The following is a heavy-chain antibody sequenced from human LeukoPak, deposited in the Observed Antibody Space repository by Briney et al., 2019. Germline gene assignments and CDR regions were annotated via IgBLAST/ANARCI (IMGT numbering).Heavy chain of an antibody. J-gene: IGHJ4*02. D-gene: IGHD3-3*01. V-gene: IGHV4-61*01. Sequence: SETLSLTCTVSGGSVSSGSYYWSWIRQPPGKGLEWIGYIYYSGSTNYNPSLKSRVTISVDTSKNQFSLKLSSVTAADTAVYYCARGRGYVLRFLEWLCYFDYWGQGTLVTVSS. CDR2: IYYSGST. CDR1: GGSVSSGSYY. CDR3: ARGRGYVLRFLEWLCYFDY.